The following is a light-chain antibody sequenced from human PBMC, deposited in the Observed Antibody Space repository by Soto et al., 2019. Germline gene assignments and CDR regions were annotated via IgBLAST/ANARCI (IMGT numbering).Light chain of an antibody. J-gene: IGKJ4*01. Sequence: EIVLTQSPATLSVSPGERTTLSCRASQSVSGLLDWYQQKPGQAPRLLIYDSSTRATGIPARFSGSGSGAEFTLTISSLHSEDFAVYYCQQYHNWPLTFGGGTKVEIK. CDR3: QQYHNWPLT. CDR1: QSVSGL. CDR2: DSS. V-gene: IGKV3-15*01.